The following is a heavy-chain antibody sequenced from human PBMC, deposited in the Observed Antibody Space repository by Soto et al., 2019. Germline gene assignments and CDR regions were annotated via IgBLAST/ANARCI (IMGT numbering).Heavy chain of an antibody. V-gene: IGHV4-59*08. D-gene: IGHD1-7*01. CDR2: IFYSGST. CDR1: DGSISSCY. Sequence: PSETMSLNCSVADGSISSCYWNWFRQPPGKGLEWNGDIFYSGSTNSNPSLKSRVTISVDTSKNQVSLKLSSVTAADTAVYYCARHLGTTGPTYWGQGTLVTVSS. J-gene: IGHJ4*02. CDR3: ARHLGTTGPTY.